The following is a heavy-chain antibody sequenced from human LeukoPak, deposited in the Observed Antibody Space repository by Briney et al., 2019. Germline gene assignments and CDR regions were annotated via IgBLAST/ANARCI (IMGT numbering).Heavy chain of an antibody. CDR2: IYYSGST. J-gene: IGHJ5*02. D-gene: IGHD5-12*01. CDR3: ARESGYSGYDSENWFDP. Sequence: PSQTLSLTCTVSGGSISSGGYYWSWIRQHPGKGLEWIGYIYYSGSTYYNPSLKSRVTISVDTSKNQFSLKLSSVTAADTAVYYCARESGYSGYDSENWFDPWGQGTLVTVSS. V-gene: IGHV4-31*03. CDR1: GGSISSGGYY.